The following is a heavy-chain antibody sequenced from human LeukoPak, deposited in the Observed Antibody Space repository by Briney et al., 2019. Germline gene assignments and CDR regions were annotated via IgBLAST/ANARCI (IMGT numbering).Heavy chain of an antibody. CDR2: IYYSGST. CDR1: GGSFSGYY. J-gene: IGHJ5*02. D-gene: IGHD3-3*01. Sequence: SETLSLTCAVYGGSFSGYYWSWIRQPPGKGLEWIGYIYYSGSTNYNPSLKSRVTISVDTSKNQFSLKLSSVTAADTAVYYCARLRYDFWSAQLGFDPWGQGTLVTVSS. V-gene: IGHV4-59*08. CDR3: ARLRYDFWSAQLGFDP.